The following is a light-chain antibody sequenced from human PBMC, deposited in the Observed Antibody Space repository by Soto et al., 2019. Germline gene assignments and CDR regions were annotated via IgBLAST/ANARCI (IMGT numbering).Light chain of an antibody. Sequence: DIQMTQSPSSLSASVGDRVTITCRASQGIGILLGWFQQKPEKAPKRLIYAASSLQGGVPSRFSGSGSGTEFTLTISSLQPEHFATYYCLQHHLYPFTFGPGTKVDIK. CDR2: AAS. CDR1: QGIGIL. V-gene: IGKV1-17*01. J-gene: IGKJ3*01. CDR3: LQHHLYPFT.